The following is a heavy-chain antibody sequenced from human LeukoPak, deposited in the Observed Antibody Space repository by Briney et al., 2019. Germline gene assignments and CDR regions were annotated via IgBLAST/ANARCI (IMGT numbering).Heavy chain of an antibody. CDR2: ISYDGANE. J-gene: IGHJ4*02. CDR1: GFTFTSYA. V-gene: IGHV3-30*01. CDR3: ARTTSRPPYYFDF. D-gene: IGHD1-14*01. Sequence: GRSLRLSCAASGFTFTSYAIHWVRQAPGKGLEWVAFISYDGANEYYADSVKGRFTISRDKSKNTLYLQMNSPTPADTAVYYCARTTSRPPYYFDFWGQRTLVTASS.